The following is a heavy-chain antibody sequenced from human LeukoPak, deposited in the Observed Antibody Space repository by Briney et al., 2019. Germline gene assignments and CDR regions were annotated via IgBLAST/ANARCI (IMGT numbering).Heavy chain of an antibody. CDR1: GFTFSSYA. CDR3: AKTYVDIYYYMDV. CDR2: ISGSGGST. V-gene: IGHV3-23*01. D-gene: IGHD3-16*01. J-gene: IGHJ6*03. Sequence: GGSLRLSCAASGFTFSSYAMSWVRQAPGKGLEWVSAISGSGGSTYYADSVRGRFTISRDNSKNTLYLQMNSLRAEDTAVYYCAKTYVDIYYYMDVWGKGTTVTVSS.